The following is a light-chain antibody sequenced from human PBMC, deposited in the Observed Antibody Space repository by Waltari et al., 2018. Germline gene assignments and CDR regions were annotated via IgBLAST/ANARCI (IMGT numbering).Light chain of an antibody. CDR2: DAS. CDR1: PSCARS. CDR3: QQRSNWPPLT. Sequence: EIVLTQSPATLSLSPGERATLSCSASPSCARSLAWYQPKPGQAPLLLIYDASNRATGIPARFSGSGSGTDFTLTISSLEPEDFAVYYCQQRSNWPPLTFGGGTK. V-gene: IGKV3-11*01. J-gene: IGKJ4*01.